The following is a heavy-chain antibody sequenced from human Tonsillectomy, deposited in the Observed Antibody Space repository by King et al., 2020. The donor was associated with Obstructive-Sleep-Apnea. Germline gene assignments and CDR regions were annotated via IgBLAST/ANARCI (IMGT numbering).Heavy chain of an antibody. D-gene: IGHD6-19*01. J-gene: IGHJ4*02. V-gene: IGHV4-39*07. CDR2: IYYSGST. CDR1: GGSISSSSYY. Sequence: LQLQESGPGLVKPSETLSLTCTVSGGSISSSSYYWGWIRQPPGKWLEWIGSIYYSGSTYYNPSLKSRVTISVDTSKKQFSLKLSSVTAAETAVYYCARLAVAGLYFDYWGQGTLVTVSS. CDR3: ARLAVAGLYFDY.